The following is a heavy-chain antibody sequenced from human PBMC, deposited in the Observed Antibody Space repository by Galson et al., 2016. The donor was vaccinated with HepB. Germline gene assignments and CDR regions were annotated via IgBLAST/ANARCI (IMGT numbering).Heavy chain of an antibody. J-gene: IGHJ4*02. CDR1: GGSISSDGYY. CDR2: IYYSGST. D-gene: IGHD2-15*01. Sequence: TLSLTCSVSGGSISSDGYYWSWIRQHPGKGLEWIGYIYYSGSTYYTPSLKSRVTISADTSTNEFSLKLSSVTAADTAVYYCASGYCSGGSCYSDSWGQGTLVTVSS. CDR3: ASGYCSGGSCYSDS. V-gene: IGHV4-31*03.